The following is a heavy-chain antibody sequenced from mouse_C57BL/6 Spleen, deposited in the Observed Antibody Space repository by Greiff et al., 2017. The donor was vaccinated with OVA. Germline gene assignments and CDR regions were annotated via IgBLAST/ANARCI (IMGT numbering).Heavy chain of an antibody. CDR1: GYSITSGYY. CDR2: ISYDGSN. J-gene: IGHJ3*01. D-gene: IGHD2-3*01. Sequence: EVQLQQSGPGLVKPSQSLSLTCSVTGYSITSGYYWNWIRQFPGNKLEWMGYISYDGSNNYNPSLKNRISITRDTSKNQFFLKLNSVTTEDTATYYCASGGYYQFAYWGQGTLVTVSA. V-gene: IGHV3-6*01. CDR3: ASGGYYQFAY.